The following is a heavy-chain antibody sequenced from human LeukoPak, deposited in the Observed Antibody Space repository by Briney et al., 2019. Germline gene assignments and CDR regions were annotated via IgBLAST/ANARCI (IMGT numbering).Heavy chain of an antibody. CDR2: ISGSGGST. CDR1: GFTFSSYA. J-gene: IGHJ4*02. D-gene: IGHD3-22*01. V-gene: IGHV3-23*01. CDR3: AKDQGSDSSGYYPDY. Sequence: GGSLRLSCAASGFTFSSYAMSWVRQAPGRGLEWVSAISGSGGSTYYADSVKGRFTISRDNSKNTLYLQMNSLRAEDTAVYYCAKDQGSDSSGYYPDYWGQGTLVTVSS.